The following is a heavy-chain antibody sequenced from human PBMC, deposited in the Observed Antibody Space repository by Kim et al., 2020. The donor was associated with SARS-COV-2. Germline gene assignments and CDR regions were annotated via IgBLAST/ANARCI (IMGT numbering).Heavy chain of an antibody. CDR1: GFTFSDYW. J-gene: IGHJ4*02. V-gene: IGHV3-74*01. CDR3: ARGCDGNGWFLPFDY. CDR2: INSEGIST. D-gene: IGHD6-19*01. Sequence: GGSLRLSCETSGFTFSDYWMHWVRQAPGKGLVWVSRINSEGISTSYADSVKGRFTISRDNARNTLYLQMNGLRAEDTAVYYCARGCDGNGWFLPFDYWGQGTLVPVSS.